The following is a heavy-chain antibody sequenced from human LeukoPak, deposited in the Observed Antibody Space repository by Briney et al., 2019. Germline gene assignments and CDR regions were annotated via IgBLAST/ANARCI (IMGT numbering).Heavy chain of an antibody. V-gene: IGHV3-23*01. Sequence: GGSLRLSCAASGFTFSGYNMNWVRQAPGEGREWVSAISGRGGSTYYADSVKGRFTISRDNSKNTLYLQMTSLRAEDTAVYYCAKEGWDIVVVPAAFDYWGQGTLVTVSS. D-gene: IGHD2-2*01. CDR3: AKEGWDIVVVPAAFDY. CDR2: ISGRGGST. CDR1: GFTFSGYN. J-gene: IGHJ4*02.